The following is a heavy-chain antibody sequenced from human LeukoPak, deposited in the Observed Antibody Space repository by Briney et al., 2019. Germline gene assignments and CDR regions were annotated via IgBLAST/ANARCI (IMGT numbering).Heavy chain of an antibody. CDR1: DGSISSSSSY. D-gene: IGHD2-2*01. J-gene: IGHJ3*02. Sequence: PSETLSLTCTVSDGSISSSSSYWGWIRQPPGKGLEWIGSIYYSESTYYNPSLKSRVTISVDMSKNQFSLRLSSVTAADTAVYYCARSYCSSSCYAVGAFDIWGQGTVVTVSS. CDR3: ARSYCSSSCYAVGAFDI. V-gene: IGHV4-39*01. CDR2: IYYSEST.